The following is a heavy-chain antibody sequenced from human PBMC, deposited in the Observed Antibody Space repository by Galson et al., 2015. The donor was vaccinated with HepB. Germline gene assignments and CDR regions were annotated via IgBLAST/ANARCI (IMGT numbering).Heavy chain of an antibody. Sequence: SVKVSCKASGYTFTSYGISWVRQAPGQGLEWMGWISAYNGITNYAQKLQGRVTMTADTSTSTAYMELRSLRSDDTAVYYCSRDLRHCGGDCSRGDDAFDIWGQGTMVTVSS. J-gene: IGHJ3*02. CDR2: ISAYNGIT. CDR1: GYTFTSYG. CDR3: SRDLRHCGGDCSRGDDAFDI. D-gene: IGHD2-21*02. V-gene: IGHV1-18*01.